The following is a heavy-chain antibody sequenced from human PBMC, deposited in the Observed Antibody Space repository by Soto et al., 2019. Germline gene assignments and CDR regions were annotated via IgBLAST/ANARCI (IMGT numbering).Heavy chain of an antibody. D-gene: IGHD5-12*01. CDR1: GADINTYS. CDR2: IYTSASI. V-gene: IGHV4-4*07. J-gene: IGHJ6*02. Sequence: SETLSLTCSVSGADINTYSWTWIRQPAGKGLEWIGRIYTSASINYNPSLKGRVTLSVDTSTNQVSLMLASVTAADTAISYCARDREAGYNLYYGMDVWGQGTTVTVSS. CDR3: ARDREAGYNLYYGMDV.